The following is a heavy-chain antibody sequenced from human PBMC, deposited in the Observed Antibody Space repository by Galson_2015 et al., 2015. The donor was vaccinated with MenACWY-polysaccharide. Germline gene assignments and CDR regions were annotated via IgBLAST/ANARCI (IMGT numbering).Heavy chain of an antibody. J-gene: IGHJ5*02. D-gene: IGHD2/OR15-2a*01. CDR1: GGSISSSSYY. Sequence: SETLSLTCTVSGGSISSSSYYWGWIRQPPGKGLEWIGSIYYSGSTYYNPSLKSRVTISVDTSKNQFSLKLSSVTAADTAVYYCARGNQLLRGWFDPWGQGTLVTVSS. V-gene: IGHV4-39*07. CDR2: IYYSGST. CDR3: ARGNQLLRGWFDP.